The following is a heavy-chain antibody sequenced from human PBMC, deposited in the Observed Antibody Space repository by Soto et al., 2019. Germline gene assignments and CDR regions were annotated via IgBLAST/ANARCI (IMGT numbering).Heavy chain of an antibody. D-gene: IGHD2-8*01. CDR2: IYYSGST. Sequence: ETLSLTCTVSGGSISGYYWSWIRQPPGKGLEWIGYIYYSGSTNYNPSLKSRVTISVDTSKNQLSLSLGSVTAADTAVYYCARVNRRFPVFWGQGTLVTVFS. J-gene: IGHJ1*01. V-gene: IGHV4-59*01. CDR3: ARVNRRFPVF. CDR1: GGSISGYY.